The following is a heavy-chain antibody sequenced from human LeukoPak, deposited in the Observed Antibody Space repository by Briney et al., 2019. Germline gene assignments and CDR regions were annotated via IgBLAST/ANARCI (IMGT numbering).Heavy chain of an antibody. CDR1: GFTFRNYA. J-gene: IGHJ4*02. D-gene: IGHD5-12*01. V-gene: IGHV3-23*01. CDR3: AKDSYGGYNDFGIDS. CDR2: ISGNNAYT. Sequence: GGSLRLSCAASGFTFRNYAMSWVRQAPGKGLEWVSFISGNNAYTLYADSVEGRFTISRDNSEKMLYLQMNSLRPEDTAIYYCAKDSYGGYNDFGIDSWGQGTLVSVSS.